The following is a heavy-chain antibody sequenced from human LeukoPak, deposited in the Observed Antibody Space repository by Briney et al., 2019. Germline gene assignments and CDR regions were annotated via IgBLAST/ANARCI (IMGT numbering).Heavy chain of an antibody. D-gene: IGHD3-3*01. CDR2: ISYDGSNK. CDR3: ARDGQLHYDFWSGYYQDYYYMDV. CDR1: GFTFSSYA. V-gene: IGHV3-30-3*01. Sequence: GRSLRLSCAASGFTFSSYAMHWVRQAPGKGLEWVAVISYDGSNKYYADSVKGRFTISRDNSKNTLYLQMNSLRAEDTAVYYCARDGQLHYDFWSGYYQDYYYMDVWGKGTTVTVSS. J-gene: IGHJ6*03.